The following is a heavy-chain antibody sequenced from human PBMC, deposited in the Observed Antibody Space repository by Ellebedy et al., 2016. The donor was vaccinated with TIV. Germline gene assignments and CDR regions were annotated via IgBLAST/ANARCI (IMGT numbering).Heavy chain of an antibody. J-gene: IGHJ3*02. CDR1: GFSLSTSGMC. CDR3: ARIKDGDYLEDAFDI. Sequence: SGPTLVKPTQTLTLTCTFSGFSLSTSGMCVSGIRQPPGKALEWLARIDWDDDKYYSTSLKTRLTISKDTSKNQVVLTMTNMDPVDTATYYCARIKDGDYLEDAFDIWGQGTMVTVSS. CDR2: IDWDDDK. V-gene: IGHV2-70*11. D-gene: IGHD4-17*01.